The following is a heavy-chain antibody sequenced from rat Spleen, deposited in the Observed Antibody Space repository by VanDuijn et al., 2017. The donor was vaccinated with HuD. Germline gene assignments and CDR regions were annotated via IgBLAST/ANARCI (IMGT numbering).Heavy chain of an antibody. J-gene: IGHJ3*01. CDR1: RFTFSDYY. D-gene: IGHD1-12*03. CDR3: ARHAYYDGFYHWFFDF. V-gene: IGHV5-7*01. Sequence: EVQLVESGGGLVQPRRSLKLSCATSRFTFSDYYMAWVRQDPKKGLEWVATISSDGSITYYRDSVKGRFTISRDNAKSTLYLQMGSLRSEDTATYYCARHAYYDGFYHWFFDFWGQGTLVTVSS. CDR2: ISSDGSIT.